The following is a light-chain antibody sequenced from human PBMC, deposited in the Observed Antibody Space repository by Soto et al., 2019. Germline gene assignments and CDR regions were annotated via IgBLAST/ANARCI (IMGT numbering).Light chain of an antibody. CDR1: QGIRAD. J-gene: IGKJ1*01. CDR3: LQDYNYPRT. V-gene: IGKV1-6*01. CDR2: AAS. Sequence: IQMTQSPSSLSASVGGRVTITCRSSQGIRADLGWYQQNPGKAPKLLIYAASSLQSGVPSRFSGSGSGTDFTLTISSLQPEDFATYYCLQDYNYPRTFGQGTKVDIK.